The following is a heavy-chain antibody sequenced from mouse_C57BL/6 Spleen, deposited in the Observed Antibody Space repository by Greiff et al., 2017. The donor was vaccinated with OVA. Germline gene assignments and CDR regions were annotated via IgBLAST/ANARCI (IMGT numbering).Heavy chain of an antibody. Sequence: QVQLQQSGAELVKPGASVKISCKASGYAFSSYWMNWVKQRPGTGLEWIGQIYPGDGDTNYNGKFKGKATLTADKSSSTAYMQLSSLTSEDSAAYCCARWGTTVVARDYYAMDYWGQGTSVTVSS. CDR1: GYAFSSYW. CDR3: ARWGTTVVARDYYAMDY. D-gene: IGHD1-1*01. J-gene: IGHJ4*01. V-gene: IGHV1-80*01. CDR2: IYPGDGDT.